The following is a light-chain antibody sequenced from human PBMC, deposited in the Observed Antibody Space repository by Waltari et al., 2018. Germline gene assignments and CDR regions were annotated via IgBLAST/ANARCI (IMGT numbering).Light chain of an antibody. CDR2: GDN. Sequence: SSELTQDPAVSVALGQTVRITCQGDSLRSYYASWFQQKAGQAPILVIYGDNSRPPGIPDRFSGSSSGNTATLTITGTQAEDEADYYCNSRDTSGNLPVAFGGGTKLTVL. J-gene: IGLJ2*01. CDR1: SLRSYY. CDR3: NSRDTSGNLPVA. V-gene: IGLV3-19*01.